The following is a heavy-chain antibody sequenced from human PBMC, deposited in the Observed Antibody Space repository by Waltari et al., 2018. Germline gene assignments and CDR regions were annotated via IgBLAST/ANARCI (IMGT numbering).Heavy chain of an antibody. CDR3: ARRGIAAAVYYFDY. CDR1: GYSFTSYW. Sequence: EVQLVQSGAEVKKPGESLKISCKGSGYSFTSYWIGWVRQMHGKGMEWMGIIYPGASYTRYSPSFQGQVNISADKSISTAYLQWSSLKASDTAMYYCARRGIAAAVYYFDYWGQGTLVTVSS. CDR2: IYPGASYT. J-gene: IGHJ4*02. V-gene: IGHV5-51*03. D-gene: IGHD6-13*01.